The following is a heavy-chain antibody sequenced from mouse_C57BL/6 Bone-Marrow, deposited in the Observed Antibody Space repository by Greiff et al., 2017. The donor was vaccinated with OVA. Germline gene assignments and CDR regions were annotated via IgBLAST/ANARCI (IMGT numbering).Heavy chain of an antibody. CDR1: GFTFSSYG. CDR2: ISSGGSYT. CDR3: ARHGVAAMDY. V-gene: IGHV5-6*01. Sequence: DVHLVESGGDLVKPGGSLKLSCAASGFTFSSYGMSWVRQTPDKRLEWVATISSGGSYTYYPDSVKGRFTISRDNAKNTLYLQMSSLKSEDTAMYYWARHGVAAMDYWGQGTSVTVSS. J-gene: IGHJ4*01.